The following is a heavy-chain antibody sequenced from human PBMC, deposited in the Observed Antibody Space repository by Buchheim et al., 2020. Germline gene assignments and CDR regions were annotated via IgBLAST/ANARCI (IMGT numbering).Heavy chain of an antibody. CDR3: ARSGALLYYYGMDV. D-gene: IGHD1-26*01. Sequence: EVQLLESGGGLVQPGGSLRLSCAASGFTFSGYWMSWVRQAPGKGLEWVANMKHDGSETYYVDSVKGRFTISRDKAMNSLYLQMNSLRAEDTAVYYCARSGALLYYYGMDVWGQGST. V-gene: IGHV3-7*01. J-gene: IGHJ6*02. CDR2: MKHDGSET. CDR1: GFTFSGYW.